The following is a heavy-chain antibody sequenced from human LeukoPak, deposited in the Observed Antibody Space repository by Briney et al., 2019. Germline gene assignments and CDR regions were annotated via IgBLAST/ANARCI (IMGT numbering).Heavy chain of an antibody. Sequence: SETLSLTCTVPGASISSYYWSWIRQPPGKGLEWIGYIYYSGSTNYNPSLKSRVTISVDTSKNQFSLKLSSVTAADTAVYYCARPQIAAAGSFSFDPWGQGTLVTVSS. CDR3: ARPQIAAAGSFSFDP. CDR2: IYYSGST. V-gene: IGHV4-59*12. D-gene: IGHD6-13*01. CDR1: GASISSYY. J-gene: IGHJ5*02.